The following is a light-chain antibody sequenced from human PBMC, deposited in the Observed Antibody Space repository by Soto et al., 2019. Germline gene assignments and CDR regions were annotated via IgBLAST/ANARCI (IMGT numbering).Light chain of an antibody. CDR3: QQYNNWPQT. CDR1: QSVSSN. J-gene: IGKJ1*01. V-gene: IGKV3-15*01. CDR2: GAS. Sequence: EIVMTQSPATLSVSPGERATLSCRASQSVSSNLAWYQQKPGQAPRLLIYGASTRATGIPSRFSGSGSGTEFTLTISSLLSEDFAVDYCQQYNNWPQTFGQGTKVDIK.